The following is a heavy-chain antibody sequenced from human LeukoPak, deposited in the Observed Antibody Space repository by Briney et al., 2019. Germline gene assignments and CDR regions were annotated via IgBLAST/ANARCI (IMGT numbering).Heavy chain of an antibody. Sequence: SVTVSCKASGGTFSSYAIRWVRQAPGQGREGMGGIIPILGIANYAQKFQARVTITADKSTSTAYMELSSLRSEDTAVYYCARVGGGYVTDYWGQGTLVTVSS. J-gene: IGHJ4*02. V-gene: IGHV1-69*10. D-gene: IGHD5-12*01. CDR3: ARVGGGYVTDY. CDR2: IIPILGIA. CDR1: GGTFSSYA.